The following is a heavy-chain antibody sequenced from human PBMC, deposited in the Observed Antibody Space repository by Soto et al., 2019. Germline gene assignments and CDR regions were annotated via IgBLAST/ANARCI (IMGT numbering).Heavy chain of an antibody. CDR1: GGSISSGGYY. CDR3: AREIMLGGNYFDY. J-gene: IGHJ4*02. D-gene: IGHD2-15*01. CDR2: IYYSGST. Sequence: QVQLQESGPGLVKPSQTLSLTCTVSGGSISSGGYYWSWIRQHPGKGLEWIGYIYYSGSTYYNPSLKSRVTLSVDTSKDQCSLKLSSVTATDTAVYYCAREIMLGGNYFDYWGQGTLVTVSS. V-gene: IGHV4-31*03.